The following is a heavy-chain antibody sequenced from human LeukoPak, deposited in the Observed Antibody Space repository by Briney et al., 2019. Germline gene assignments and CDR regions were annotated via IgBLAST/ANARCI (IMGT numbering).Heavy chain of an antibody. CDR1: GFTFSSYA. D-gene: IGHD3-16*01. J-gene: IGHJ4*02. Sequence: GGSLRLSCAASGFTFSSYAMHWVRQAPGKGLEWVAVISYDGSNKYYADSVKGRFTISRDNSKNTLYLQMNSLRAEDTAVYCCARGLRSPSALDYWGQGTLVTVSS. V-gene: IGHV3-30-3*01. CDR3: ARGLRSPSALDY. CDR2: ISYDGSNK.